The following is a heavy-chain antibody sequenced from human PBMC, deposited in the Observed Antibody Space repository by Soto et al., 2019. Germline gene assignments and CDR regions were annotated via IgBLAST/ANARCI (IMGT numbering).Heavy chain of an antibody. D-gene: IGHD4-4*01. CDR1: GGSISSGGYY. Sequence: TSETLSLTCTVSGGSISSGGYYWTWIRQHPGKGLEWIGYIYYSGSTYYNPSLKSRVTISVDTSKNQFSLKLSSVTAADTAVYYCARSLQSYYYYYMDVWGKGTTVTVSS. V-gene: IGHV4-31*03. CDR2: IYYSGST. J-gene: IGHJ6*03. CDR3: ARSLQSYYYYYMDV.